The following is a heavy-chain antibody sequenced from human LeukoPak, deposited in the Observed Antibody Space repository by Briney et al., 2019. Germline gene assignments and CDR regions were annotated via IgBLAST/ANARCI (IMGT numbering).Heavy chain of an antibody. CDR2: ISGSGGST. CDR3: AKEGGSWQFDY. CDR1: GFTFSSYG. Sequence: GGSLRLSCAASGFTFSSYGLSWVRQAPGKGLEWVSAISGSGGSTYHADSVKRLFTISRDNSKNTLYLQMNSLRAEDTAVYYCAKEGGSWQFDYWGQGTLVTVSS. D-gene: IGHD6-13*01. J-gene: IGHJ4*02. V-gene: IGHV3-23*01.